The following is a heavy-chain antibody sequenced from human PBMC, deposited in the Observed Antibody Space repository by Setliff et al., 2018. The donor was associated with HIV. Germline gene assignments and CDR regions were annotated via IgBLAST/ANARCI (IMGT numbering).Heavy chain of an antibody. CDR1: GGSISGYY. D-gene: IGHD3-22*01. CDR3: ARGRSRYYYDGSGYSVDY. V-gene: IGHV4-59*01. CDR2: IYYIGNT. J-gene: IGHJ4*02. Sequence: SETLSLTCTVSGGSISGYYWSWIRQPPGKGLEWIGYIYYIGNTNYNPSLKGRVTLSVDTSKNKLSLKLSSVTAADTAVYYCARGRSRYYYDGSGYSVDYWGQGTLVTVPQ.